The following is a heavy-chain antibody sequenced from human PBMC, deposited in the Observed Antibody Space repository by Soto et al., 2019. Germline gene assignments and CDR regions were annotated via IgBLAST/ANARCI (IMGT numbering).Heavy chain of an antibody. Sequence: EVRLVESEGGLVQRGESLRLSCEGSGFTFSGHWMHWARQVPGEGLVWVAGINEVGSYSLYADSVKDRFTIFRDNAKNTQYLQMSSLRVEDTGVYYCARGSSNWPGIDYWSQGTLVTVSS. CDR1: GFTFSGHW. D-gene: IGHD1-20*01. J-gene: IGHJ4*02. V-gene: IGHV3-74*01. CDR2: INEVGSYS. CDR3: ARGSSNWPGIDY.